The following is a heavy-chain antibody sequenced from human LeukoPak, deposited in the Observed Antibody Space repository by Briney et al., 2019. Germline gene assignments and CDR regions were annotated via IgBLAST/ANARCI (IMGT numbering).Heavy chain of an antibody. CDR3: AKASRGVAYRLDF. J-gene: IGHJ4*02. Sequence: GGSLRLSCAASGFMFNIHVMSWVRQAPGKGLEWVSGIIGSGGSTYYADSVKGRFTISRDNSKNTLSLQMNSLRAEDTAIYYCAKASRGVAYRLDFWGQGTLVTVSS. CDR1: GFMFNIHV. D-gene: IGHD3-10*01. CDR2: IIGSGGST. V-gene: IGHV3-23*01.